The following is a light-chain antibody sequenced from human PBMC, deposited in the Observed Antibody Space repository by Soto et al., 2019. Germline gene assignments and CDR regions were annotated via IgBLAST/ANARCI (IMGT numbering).Light chain of an antibody. CDR3: QQYNNWPAIT. J-gene: IGKJ5*01. V-gene: IGKV4-1*01. Sequence: DIVMTQSPDSLAVSLGERATISCKSSQSLFHSSYNKNYLAWYQQKPGQPPKLLIYWASTRESGVPDRFSGSGSGTDFTLTISSLQSENFAVYSCQQYNNWPAITFGQGTRLEIK. CDR2: WAS. CDR1: QSLFHSSYNKNY.